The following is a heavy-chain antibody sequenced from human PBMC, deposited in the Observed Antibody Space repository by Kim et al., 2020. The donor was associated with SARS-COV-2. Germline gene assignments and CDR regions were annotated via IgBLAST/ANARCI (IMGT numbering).Heavy chain of an antibody. V-gene: IGHV4-39*01. CDR3: ARLPHDSSGYVDS. CDR1: GGSISSSVNY. Sequence: SETLSLTCTVSGGSISSSVNYWGWIRQPPGKGLEWIGSVYHSGSTYDSPSLKSRVTVSVDTSKNEFYLKVTSVTAADTAVYFCARLPHDSSGYVDSWGQGILVTVSS. CDR2: VYHSGST. D-gene: IGHD3-22*01. J-gene: IGHJ4*02.